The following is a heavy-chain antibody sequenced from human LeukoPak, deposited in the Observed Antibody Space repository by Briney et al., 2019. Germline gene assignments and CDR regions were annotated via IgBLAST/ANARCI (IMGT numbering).Heavy chain of an antibody. D-gene: IGHD3-22*01. Sequence: SETLSLTCTVSGGSLSSTSYYWGWIRQPPGKGLEWIVTMYYSGSTYYNPSLKSRVTISVDRSKNQFSLKVSSVTAADTAVYYCARHSPDYYVSSGYRYYYYYMDVWGKGTTVTVFS. J-gene: IGHJ6*03. V-gene: IGHV4-39*01. CDR1: GGSLSSTSYY. CDR2: MYYSGST. CDR3: ARHSPDYYVSSGYRYYYYYMDV.